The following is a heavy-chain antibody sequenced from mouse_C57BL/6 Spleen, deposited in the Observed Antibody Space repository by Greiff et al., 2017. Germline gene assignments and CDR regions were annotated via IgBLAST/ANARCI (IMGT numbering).Heavy chain of an antibody. CDR3: ARRPYYGNFFDY. V-gene: IGHV1-76*01. D-gene: IGHD2-10*01. CDR1: GYTFTDYY. CDR2: IYPGSGNT. J-gene: IGHJ2*01. Sequence: QVQLQQSGAELVRPGASVKLSCKASGYTFTDYYINWVKQRPGQGLEWIARIYPGSGNTYYNEKFKGKATLTAEKSSSTAYMQLSSLTSEDSAVYFCARRPYYGNFFDYWGQGTTLTVSS.